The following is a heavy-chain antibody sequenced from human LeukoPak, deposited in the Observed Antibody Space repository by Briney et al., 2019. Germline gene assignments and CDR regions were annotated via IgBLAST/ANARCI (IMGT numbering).Heavy chain of an antibody. D-gene: IGHD1-26*01. CDR2: INPNIGGT. V-gene: IGHV1-2*06. J-gene: IGHJ4*02. Sequence: ASVKVSCKAFGYTFTDYYMHWVRQAPGQGLEWMGRINPNIGGTNFAQKFQGRVTMTRDTSINTAYMELSRLTPDDTAVYYCARDRGAGGWECGTYWGQGTLVTVSS. CDR1: GYTFTDYY. CDR3: ARDRGAGGWECGTY.